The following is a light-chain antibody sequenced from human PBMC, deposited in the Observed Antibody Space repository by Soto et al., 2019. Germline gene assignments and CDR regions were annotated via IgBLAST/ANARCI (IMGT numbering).Light chain of an antibody. V-gene: IGLV2-14*01. Sequence: SALTQPRSVSGSPEQSVTISCTGTSSDVGGYNYVSWYQQHPGKAPKLMIYEVSNRPSGISNRFSGSKSGNTASLTLSGLQAEDEADYYCSSYTSSSTLVFGGGTQLTVL. CDR1: SSDVGGYNY. CDR2: EVS. J-gene: IGLJ2*01. CDR3: SSYTSSSTLV.